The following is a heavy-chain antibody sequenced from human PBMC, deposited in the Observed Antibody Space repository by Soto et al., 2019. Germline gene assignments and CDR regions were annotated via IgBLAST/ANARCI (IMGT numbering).Heavy chain of an antibody. D-gene: IGHD3-3*01. CDR1: GFTFGDYA. J-gene: IGHJ5*02. Sequence: GGSLRLSCTASGFTFGDYAMSWFRQAPGKGLEWVGFIRSKAYGGTTEYAASVKGRFTISRDDSKSIAYLQMNSLKTEDTAVYFCTIVPFEDFWRGYYAIPDFGPWGQGKLVPVSS. CDR3: TIVPFEDFWRGYYAIPDFGP. CDR2: IRSKAYGGTT. V-gene: IGHV3-49*03.